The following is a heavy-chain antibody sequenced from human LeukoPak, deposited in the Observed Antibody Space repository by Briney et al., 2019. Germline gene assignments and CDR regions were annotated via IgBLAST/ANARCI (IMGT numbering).Heavy chain of an antibody. D-gene: IGHD4-17*01. Sequence: GGSLRLSCAASGFTFSSYGMSWVRQAPGRGLEWVSGFSGSGGFTYSADSVKGRFTISRDSSKNTLYLQMNSLRAEDTAVYYCAREAVTRNYFDYWGQGTLVTVSS. J-gene: IGHJ4*02. V-gene: IGHV3-23*01. CDR1: GFTFSSYG. CDR2: FSGSGGFT. CDR3: AREAVTRNYFDY.